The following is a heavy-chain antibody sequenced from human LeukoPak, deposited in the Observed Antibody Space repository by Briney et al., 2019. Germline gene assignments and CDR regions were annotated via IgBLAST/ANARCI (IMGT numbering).Heavy chain of an antibody. D-gene: IGHD3-10*01. CDR1: GGSISSGSYY. Sequence: SETLSLTCTVSGGSISSGSYYWSWIRQPAGKGLEWIGRIYTSGSTNYNPSLKSRVTISVDTSKNQFSLKLSSVTAADTAVYYCARAASRGVRGVIRAPYYYGMDVWGQGTTVTVSS. CDR2: IYTSGST. CDR3: ARAASRGVRGVIRAPYYYGMDV. V-gene: IGHV4-61*02. J-gene: IGHJ6*02.